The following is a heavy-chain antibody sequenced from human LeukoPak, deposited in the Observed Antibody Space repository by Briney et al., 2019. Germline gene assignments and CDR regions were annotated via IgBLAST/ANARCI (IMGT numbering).Heavy chain of an antibody. CDR1: GGSISSHY. CDR2: IYYSGST. V-gene: IGHV4-59*11. CDR3: ARGAPSHSDY. D-gene: IGHD6-6*01. Sequence: SETLSLTCTVSGGSISSHYWSWIRQPPGKGLEWIGYIYYSGSTNYNPSLKSRATISVDTSKNQFSLKLSSVTAADTAVYYCARGAPSHSDYWGQGTLSPSPQ. J-gene: IGHJ4*02.